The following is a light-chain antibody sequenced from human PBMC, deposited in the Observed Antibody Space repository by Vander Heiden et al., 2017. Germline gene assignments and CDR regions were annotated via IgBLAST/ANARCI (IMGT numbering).Light chain of an antibody. CDR1: KVGSKS. V-gene: IGLV3-21*03. CDR2: DDS. CDR3: QVWDSSSDHPV. Sequence: SYVLTQPPSVSVAPGKTATITCGGNKVGSKSVHWYQQKPGQAPVLVVYDDSDRHSGIPERFSGSNSGNTATLTISRVEAGDEADYYCQVWDSSSDHPVFGGGTKLTVL. J-gene: IGLJ2*01.